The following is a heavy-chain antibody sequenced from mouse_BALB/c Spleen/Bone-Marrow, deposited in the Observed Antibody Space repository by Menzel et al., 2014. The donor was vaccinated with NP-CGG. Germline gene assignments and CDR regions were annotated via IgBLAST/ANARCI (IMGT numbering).Heavy chain of an antibody. CDR2: INSNGGST. Sequence: EVQGVESGGGLVQPGGSLKLSCAASGFTFSSYGMSWVRQTPDKRLELVASINSNGGSTYYPDSVKGRFTIFRDNAKNTLSLQMSRLKSEDTAMYYCARGNYGNYVDYFDYWGQGTTLTASS. CDR3: ARGNYGNYVDYFDY. J-gene: IGHJ2*01. CDR1: GFTFSSYG. V-gene: IGHV5-6-3*01. D-gene: IGHD2-1*01.